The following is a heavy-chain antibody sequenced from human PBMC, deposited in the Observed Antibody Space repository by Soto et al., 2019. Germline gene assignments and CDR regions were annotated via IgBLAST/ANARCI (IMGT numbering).Heavy chain of an antibody. J-gene: IGHJ1*01. CDR3: AGGAYCGGDCYSH. D-gene: IGHD2-21*02. CDR1: GGTFSSYA. V-gene: IGHV1-69*01. CDR2: IIPIFGTA. Sequence: QVQLVQSGAEVKKPGSSVKVSCKASGGTFSSYAISWVRQAPGQGLEWMGEIIPIFGTANYAQKFQGRVTITADESTSTAYTELSSLRSEDMAVYYCAGGAYCGGDCYSHWGQGTLVTVSS.